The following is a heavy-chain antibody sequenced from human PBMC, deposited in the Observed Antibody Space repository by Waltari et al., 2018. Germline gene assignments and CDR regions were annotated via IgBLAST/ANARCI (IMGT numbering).Heavy chain of an antibody. V-gene: IGHV1-2*02. D-gene: IGHD1-7*01. Sequence: QVQLVQSGTEVKKPGASVKVSCKSSGYTFIGYYIHWVRQAPGQGLELMGWINPNSGGTDYAQKFQGRVTMTSDTSISTAYMELSRLRSDDTAVYYCARRLEREGTYYFDYWGPGTLVTVSS. CDR1: GYTFIGYY. CDR3: ARRLEREGTYYFDY. J-gene: IGHJ4*02. CDR2: INPNSGGT.